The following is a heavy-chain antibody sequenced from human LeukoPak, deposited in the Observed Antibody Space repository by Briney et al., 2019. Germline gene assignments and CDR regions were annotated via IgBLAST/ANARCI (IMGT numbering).Heavy chain of an antibody. V-gene: IGHV3-30-3*01. CDR1: GFTFSSYA. CDR2: ISYDGSNK. CDR3: ARDTYGSGSYYTPFYYYYYGMDV. Sequence: GRSLRLSCAAPGFTFSSYAMHWVRQAPGKGLEWVAVISYDGSNKYYADSVKGRFTISRDNSKNTLYLQMNSLRAEDTAVYYCARDTYGSGSYYTPFYYYYYGMDVWGQGTTVTVSS. J-gene: IGHJ6*02. D-gene: IGHD3-10*01.